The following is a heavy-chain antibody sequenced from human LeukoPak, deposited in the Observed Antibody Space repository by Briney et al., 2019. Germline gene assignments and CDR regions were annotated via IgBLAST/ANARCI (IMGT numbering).Heavy chain of an antibody. D-gene: IGHD3-16*01. J-gene: IGHJ6*03. V-gene: IGHV3-21*04. CDR1: GFTFSVYT. Sequence: PGGSLRLSCAASGFTFSVYTLNWVRQAPGKGLEWVSSISSSSSYIYYADSVKGRFTISRDNAKNSLYLQMNSLRAEDTAVYYCAKAFRGLREYYYYMDVWGKGTTVTVSS. CDR2: ISSSSSYI. CDR3: AKAFRGLREYYYYMDV.